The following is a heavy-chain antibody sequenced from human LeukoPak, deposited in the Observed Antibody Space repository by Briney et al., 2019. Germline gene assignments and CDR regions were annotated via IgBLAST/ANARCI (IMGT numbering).Heavy chain of an antibody. V-gene: IGHV1-69*13. CDR2: IIPIFGTA. D-gene: IGHD3-3*01. CDR1: GGTFSSYA. CDR3: ASRGGVRFLEWLPNFDY. Sequence: SVKVSCKASGGTFSSYAISWVRQAPGQGLEWMGGIIPIFGTANYAQKFQGRVTITADESTSTAYMELSSLRSEDTAVYYCASRGGVRFLEWLPNFDYWGQGTLVTVSS. J-gene: IGHJ4*02.